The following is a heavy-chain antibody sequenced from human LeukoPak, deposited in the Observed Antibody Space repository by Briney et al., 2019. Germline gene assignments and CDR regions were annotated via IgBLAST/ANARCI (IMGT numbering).Heavy chain of an antibody. CDR2: IYPGDSDT. CDR1: GYSFTSYW. Sequence: GESLKISCKGSGYSFTSYWIGWVRQMPGKGLEWMGIIYPGDSDTRYSPSFQGQVTISADKSISTAYLQWSSLKASDTAMYYCARQERYYDFWSGYSNWFDPWGQGTLVTVSS. CDR3: ARQERYYDFWSGYSNWFDP. D-gene: IGHD3-3*01. J-gene: IGHJ5*02. V-gene: IGHV5-51*01.